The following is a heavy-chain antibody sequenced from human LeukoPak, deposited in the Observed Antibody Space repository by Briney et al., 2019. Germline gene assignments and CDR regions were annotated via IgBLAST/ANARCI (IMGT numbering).Heavy chain of an antibody. CDR3: ARDNEEQWLDGAFDI. D-gene: IGHD6-19*01. V-gene: IGHV1-69*04. J-gene: IGHJ3*02. CDR2: IIPILGIA. Sequence: GASVKVSCKASGGTFSSYAISWVRQAPGQGLEWMGRIIPILGIANYAQKFQGRVTITADKSTSTAYMELSSLRSEDTAVYYCARDNEEQWLDGAFDIWGQGTMVTVSS. CDR1: GGTFSSYA.